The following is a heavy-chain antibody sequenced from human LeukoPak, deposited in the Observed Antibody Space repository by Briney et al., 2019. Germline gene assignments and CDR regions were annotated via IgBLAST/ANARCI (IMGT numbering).Heavy chain of an antibody. CDR1: GFTFSIYL. J-gene: IGHJ4*02. V-gene: IGHV3-7*01. CDR3: ARDDYGDYRRGSYFDY. D-gene: IGHD4-17*01. Sequence: PGGSLRLSCAASGFTFSIYLMNWVRPAPGKGLEWVANIKQDGSEKYYVDSVKGRFTISRDNAKNSLYLQMNSLRAEDTAVYYCARDDYGDYRRGSYFDYWGQGTLVTVSS. CDR2: IKQDGSEK.